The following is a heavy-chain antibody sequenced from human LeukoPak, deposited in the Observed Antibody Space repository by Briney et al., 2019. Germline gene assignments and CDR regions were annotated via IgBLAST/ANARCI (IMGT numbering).Heavy chain of an antibody. CDR2: IYYSGST. J-gene: IGHJ4*02. Sequence: SETLSLTCTVSGGSISSSSYYWGWIRQPPGKGLEWIGSIYYSGSTYYNPSLKSRVTISVDTSKNQFSLKLSTVTAADTAVYYCARHYDFWSGYLDYWGQGTLVTVSS. D-gene: IGHD3-3*01. V-gene: IGHV4-39*01. CDR3: ARHYDFWSGYLDY. CDR1: GGSISSSSYY.